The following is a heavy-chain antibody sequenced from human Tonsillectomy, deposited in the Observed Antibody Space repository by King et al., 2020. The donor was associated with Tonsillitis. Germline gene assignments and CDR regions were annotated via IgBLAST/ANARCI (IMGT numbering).Heavy chain of an antibody. Sequence: DVQLVESGGGLVQPGGSLRLSCAASGFTFSDYTMNWVRQAPGMGLERVSAISGSGGRTFYGDSEKDRFTISRDNSKNTLYLQMTSLRAEDTAIYYCAKDMDDYGDLMCDSWGQGTLVTVSS. J-gene: IGHJ4*02. D-gene: IGHD4-17*01. CDR1: GFTFSDYT. CDR3: AKDMDDYGDLMCDS. CDR2: ISGSGGRT. V-gene: IGHV3-23*04.